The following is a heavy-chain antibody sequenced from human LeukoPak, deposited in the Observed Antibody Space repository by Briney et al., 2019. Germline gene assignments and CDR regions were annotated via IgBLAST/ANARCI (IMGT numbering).Heavy chain of an antibody. J-gene: IGHJ3*02. Sequence: ASVKVSCKASGYTFTSYDINWVRQATGQGLEWMGWMNPNSGNTGYAQKFQGRVTITRNTSISTAYMELSSLRSEDTAVYYCARGRYSYGYAFDIWGQGTMVTVSS. CDR1: GYTFTSYD. CDR2: MNPNSGNT. D-gene: IGHD5-18*01. V-gene: IGHV1-8*03. CDR3: ARGRYSYGYAFDI.